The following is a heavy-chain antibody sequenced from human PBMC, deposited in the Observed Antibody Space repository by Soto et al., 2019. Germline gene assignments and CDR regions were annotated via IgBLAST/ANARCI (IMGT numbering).Heavy chain of an antibody. V-gene: IGHV3-74*01. Sequence: EVQLVESGGNLVQPGESLRLSCAASGFTFSNYVMHWVRQVPGKGLVWVSRIDTDGTTTHYADSVKGRFTISRDNAKNTLYLQMNSLRVEDAAVYYCVRDRDGYNFWGQGTMVTVSS. CDR3: VRDRDGYNF. D-gene: IGHD5-12*01. CDR1: GFTFSNYV. CDR2: IDTDGTTT. J-gene: IGHJ3*01.